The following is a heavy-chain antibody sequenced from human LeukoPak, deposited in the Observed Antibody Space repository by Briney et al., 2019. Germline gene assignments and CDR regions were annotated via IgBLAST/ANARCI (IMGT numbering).Heavy chain of an antibody. J-gene: IGHJ3*02. CDR1: GYSLITYG. Sequence: GASVKLSCKSAGYSLITYGISLVRQAPGQGLERMGWISAYNGNTNYAQKLDGRVTVTTDTSTNTAYMELGSLRSDDTAVYYCARERKSSYDTLTGYYKSDAFDIWGQGTMVTVPS. D-gene: IGHD3-9*01. CDR2: ISAYNGNT. V-gene: IGHV1-18*01. CDR3: ARERKSSYDTLTGYYKSDAFDI.